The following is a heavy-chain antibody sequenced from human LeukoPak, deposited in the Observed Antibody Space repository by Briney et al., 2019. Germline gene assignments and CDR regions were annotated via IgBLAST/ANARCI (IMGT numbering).Heavy chain of an antibody. CDR3: ARVLLGSSSYYYYCYMDV. CDR1: GGSISRYF. D-gene: IGHD6-6*01. V-gene: IGHV4-59*01. Sequence: SETLSLTCSVSGGSISRYFWSWIRQPPGKGLEWIGYVYSSGETKYNPSLKSRISMSVDASKNEVSLKVSSVTAADTAVYYCARVLLGSSSYYYYCYMDVWGKGTTVTVSS. J-gene: IGHJ6*03. CDR2: VYSSGET.